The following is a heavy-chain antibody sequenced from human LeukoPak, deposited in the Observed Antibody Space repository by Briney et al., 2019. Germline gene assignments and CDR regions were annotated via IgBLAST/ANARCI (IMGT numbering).Heavy chain of an antibody. CDR3: ASASFVDGSGLGY. D-gene: IGHD6-19*01. Sequence: ASVKVSCKASGYTFTSYWIGWVRQMPGKGLEWMGIIYPGDSDTRYSPSFQGQVTISADKSISTAYLQWSSLKASDTAMYYCASASFVDGSGLGYWGQGTLVTVSS. CDR1: GYTFTSYW. CDR2: IYPGDSDT. V-gene: IGHV5-51*01. J-gene: IGHJ4*02.